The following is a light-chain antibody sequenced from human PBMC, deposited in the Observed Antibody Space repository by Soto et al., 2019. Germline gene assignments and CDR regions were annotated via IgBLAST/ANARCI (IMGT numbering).Light chain of an antibody. CDR3: QQRGNWPYT. V-gene: IGKV3-11*01. J-gene: IGKJ2*01. CDR1: QSVSNY. CDR2: DAS. Sequence: EVVLTQSPATLSLSPGERATLSCRASQSVSNYLAWYQQKPGQAPRLLIYDASKRATGIPARFSGSGSGTDFTLTISSLGPEDFAVYYCQQRGNWPYTFGQGTKLEIK.